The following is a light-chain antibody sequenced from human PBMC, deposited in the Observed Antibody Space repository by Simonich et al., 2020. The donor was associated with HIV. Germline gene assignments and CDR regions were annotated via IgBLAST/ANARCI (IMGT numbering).Light chain of an antibody. CDR3: MQGIHWPQLT. CDR1: QSLVHSDGNTY. Sequence: DVVMTQSPLSLPVTLGQPASISCRSSQSLVHSDGNTYWNWFQQRPGQSPRRLIYKVANRDSGVPDRFSGRGSGTDFTLKISRVEAEDVGVYYCMQGIHWPQLTFGGGTKVEIK. J-gene: IGKJ4*01. V-gene: IGKV2-30*02. CDR2: KVA.